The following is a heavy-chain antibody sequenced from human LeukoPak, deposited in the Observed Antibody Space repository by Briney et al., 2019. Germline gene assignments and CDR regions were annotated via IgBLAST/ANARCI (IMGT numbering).Heavy chain of an antibody. CDR1: GGSFSGYY. D-gene: IGHD5-12*01. V-gene: IGHV4-34*01. Sequence: SETLSLTCAVYGGSFSGYYWSWIRQPPGKGLEWIGEINHSGSTNYNPSLKSRVTISVDTSKNRFSLKLSSVTAADTAVYYCARGRGGSWLRTEYYFDYWGQGTLVTVSS. J-gene: IGHJ4*02. CDR2: INHSGST. CDR3: ARGRGGSWLRTEYYFDY.